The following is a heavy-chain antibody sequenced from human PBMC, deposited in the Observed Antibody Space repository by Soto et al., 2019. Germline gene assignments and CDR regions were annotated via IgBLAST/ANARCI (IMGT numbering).Heavy chain of an antibody. D-gene: IGHD3-9*01. Sequence: EVQLLESGGGLVQPGGSLRLSCVGSGISSSSYAMSWVRQAPGKGLEWVSTISGGAGSTYYADSVKGRFTVSRDNSKSTLYLQMDNLRAEATAVYFCATHLTLYDSLTGTLAYWGQGTLVTVSS. CDR3: ATHLTLYDSLTGTLAY. CDR1: GISSSSYA. V-gene: IGHV3-23*01. J-gene: IGHJ4*02. CDR2: ISGGAGST.